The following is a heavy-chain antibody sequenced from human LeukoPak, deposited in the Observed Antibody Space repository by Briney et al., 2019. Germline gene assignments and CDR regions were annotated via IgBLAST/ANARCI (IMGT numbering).Heavy chain of an antibody. Sequence: PGGSLRLSRAALGFTFSNYDMHWVRQAPGKGLEWVAFIWSDGRNRYYVDSVKGRFTISRDNSKNTLYLQMDSLRAEDTAVYYCAKSLSSRGLIIPKTSRYFDYWGQGTLVTVSS. D-gene: IGHD3-10*01. CDR3: AKSLSSRGLIIPKTSRYFDY. CDR2: IWSDGRNR. CDR1: GFTFSNYD. V-gene: IGHV3-30*02. J-gene: IGHJ4*02.